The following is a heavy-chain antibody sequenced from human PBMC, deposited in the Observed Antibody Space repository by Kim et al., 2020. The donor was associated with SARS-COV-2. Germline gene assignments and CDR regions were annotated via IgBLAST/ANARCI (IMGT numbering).Heavy chain of an antibody. CDR3: AKGLDCTNGVCYCVDY. V-gene: IGHV3-23*01. D-gene: IGHD2-8*01. J-gene: IGHJ4*02. CDR1: GFTFSSYA. CDR2: ISGSGGST. Sequence: GGSLRLSCAASGFTFSSYAMSWVRQAPGKGLEWVSAISGSGGSTYYADSLKGRFTISRDNSKNTLYLQMNSLRAEDTAVYYCAKGLDCTNGVCYCVDYWGQGTLVTVSS.